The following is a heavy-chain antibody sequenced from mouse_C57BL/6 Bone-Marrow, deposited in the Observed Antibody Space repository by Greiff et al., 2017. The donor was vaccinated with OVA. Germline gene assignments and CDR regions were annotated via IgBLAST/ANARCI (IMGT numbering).Heavy chain of an antibody. CDR2: IYPRSGNT. J-gene: IGHJ3*01. Sequence: VKLQQSGAELARPGASVKLSCKASGYTFTSYGISWVKQRTGQGLEWIGEIYPRSGNTYYNEKFKGKATLTADKSSSTAYMELRSLTSEDSAVYFCAREGYFFAYWGQGTLVTVSA. D-gene: IGHD2-3*01. V-gene: IGHV1-81*01. CDR3: AREGYFFAY. CDR1: GYTFTSYG.